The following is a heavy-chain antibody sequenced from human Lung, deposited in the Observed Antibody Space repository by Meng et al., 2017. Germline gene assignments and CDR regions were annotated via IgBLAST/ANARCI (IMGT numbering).Heavy chain of an antibody. V-gene: IGHV1-2*06. CDR2: IDPKSGDT. Sequence: VPLVQSGAEVKKPGASVKVSCTPAGYNFPDYWLHWVRRAPGQGLEWMGRIDPKSGDTHYAQRFQGRVTMTGDTSISTAYMELSGLRSDDTAMYYCARDEDISAAGKLFGDYWGQGTLVTVSS. CDR3: ARDEDISAAGKLFGDY. J-gene: IGHJ4*02. CDR1: GYNFPDYW. D-gene: IGHD6-13*01.